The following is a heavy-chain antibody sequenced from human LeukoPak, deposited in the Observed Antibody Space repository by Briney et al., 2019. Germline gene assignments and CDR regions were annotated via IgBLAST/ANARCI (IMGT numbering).Heavy chain of an antibody. D-gene: IGHD1-26*01. CDR2: TRNKANSYTT. Sequence: GGSLRLSCAASGFTFSDHYMDWVRQAPGKGLEWVGRTRNKANSYTTEYAASVKGRFTISRDDSKNSLYLQMNSLKTEDTAVYYCTRDTDGSLDYWGQGILVTVAS. V-gene: IGHV3-72*01. CDR3: TRDTDGSLDY. CDR1: GFTFSDHY. J-gene: IGHJ4*02.